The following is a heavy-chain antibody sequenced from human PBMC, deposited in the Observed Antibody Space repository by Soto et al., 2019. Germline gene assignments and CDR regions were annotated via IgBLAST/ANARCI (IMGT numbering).Heavy chain of an antibody. CDR2: INPSGGST. CDR3: ARDTEFLDFWSGYYIPSAMDV. Sequence: GASVKVSCKASGYTFTSYYMHWVRQAPGQGLEWMGIINPSGGSTSYAQKFQGRVTMTRDTSTSTVYMELSSLRSEDTAVYYCARDTEFLDFWSGYYIPSAMDVWGKGTTVTVSS. V-gene: IGHV1-46*03. J-gene: IGHJ6*03. D-gene: IGHD3-3*01. CDR1: GYTFTSYY.